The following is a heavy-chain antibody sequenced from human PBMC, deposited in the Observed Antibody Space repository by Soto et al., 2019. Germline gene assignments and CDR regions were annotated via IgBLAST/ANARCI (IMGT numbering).Heavy chain of an antibody. CDR1: GGSISSSSYY. J-gene: IGHJ4*02. D-gene: IGHD3-9*01. CDR2: IYYSGST. V-gene: IGHV4-39*01. Sequence: PSETLSLTCTVSGGSISSSSYYWGWIRQPPGKGLEWIGSIYYSGSTYYNPSLKSRVTISVDTSKSQFSLKLSSVTAADTAVYYCARQSPDILTGYPMGFDYWGQGTLVTVSS. CDR3: ARQSPDILTGYPMGFDY.